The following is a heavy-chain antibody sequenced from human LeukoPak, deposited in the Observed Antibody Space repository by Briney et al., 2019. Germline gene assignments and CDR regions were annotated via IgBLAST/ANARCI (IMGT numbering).Heavy chain of an antibody. CDR3: ARGYSSSWYGNWFDP. D-gene: IGHD6-13*01. CDR1: GFTFSSYD. Sequence: GGSLRLSCAASGFTFSSYDMHWVRQAPGKGLEWVSAIGTAGDTYYPGSVKGRFTISRENAKNSLYLQMNSLRAGDTAVYYCARGYSSSWYGNWFDPWGQGTLVTVSS. J-gene: IGHJ5*02. CDR2: IGTAGDT. V-gene: IGHV3-13*01.